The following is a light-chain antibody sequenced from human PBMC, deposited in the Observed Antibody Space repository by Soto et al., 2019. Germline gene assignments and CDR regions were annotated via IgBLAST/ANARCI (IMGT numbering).Light chain of an antibody. V-gene: IGKV3-20*01. CDR2: GAS. Sequence: IGLTQSPGTLSLSPVERATLSCRASQSVSSSYLAWYQQKPGQAPRLLIYGASSRATGIPDRFSGSGSGTDFTLTISRLEPEDFAVYYCQQYGSSPRTFGQGTKLEIK. CDR3: QQYGSSPRT. J-gene: IGKJ2*01. CDR1: QSVSSSY.